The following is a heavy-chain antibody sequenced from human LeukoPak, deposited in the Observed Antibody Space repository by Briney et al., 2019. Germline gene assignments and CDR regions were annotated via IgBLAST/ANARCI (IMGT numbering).Heavy chain of an antibody. Sequence: PGGSLRLSCAASGFTFSSYAMSWVRQAPGKGLEWVSAISGSGGSTYCADSVKGRFTISRDNSKNTLYLQMNSLRAEDTAVYYCAKDRYYDILTGYYMRWGQGTLVTVSS. V-gene: IGHV3-23*01. CDR1: GFTFSSYA. J-gene: IGHJ4*02. CDR3: AKDRYYDILTGYYMR. D-gene: IGHD3-9*01. CDR2: ISGSGGST.